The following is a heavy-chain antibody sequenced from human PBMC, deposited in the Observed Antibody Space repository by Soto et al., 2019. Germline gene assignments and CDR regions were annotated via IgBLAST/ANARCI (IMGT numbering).Heavy chain of an antibody. J-gene: IGHJ5*01. CDR1: GGSISTYH. V-gene: IGHV4-59*08. CDR2: IYYTGST. CDR3: ARLIGNSWLDS. Sequence: SETLSLTCTVSGGSISTYHWSWIRQPPGKGLEWIGYIYYTGSTNYNASLKSRVTMSVDTSKNQFSLQLNSVTPDDTAVYYCARLIGNSWLDSWGQGTLVTVSS.